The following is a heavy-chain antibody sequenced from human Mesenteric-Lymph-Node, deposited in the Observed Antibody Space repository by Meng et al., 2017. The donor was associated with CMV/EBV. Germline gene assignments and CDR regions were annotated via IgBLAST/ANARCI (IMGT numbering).Heavy chain of an antibody. D-gene: IGHD1-14*01. Sequence: GGSLRLSCAASGLTVSSNYMTWVRQAPGKGLEWVSLIYSGGGIYYADSVKGRFTISRDNAKNTLYLQMNSLRGEDTAVYYCARGGLEPVDYWGQGTLVTVSS. CDR1: GLTVSSNY. CDR3: ARGGLEPVDY. CDR2: IYSGGGI. V-gene: IGHV3-66*01. J-gene: IGHJ4*02.